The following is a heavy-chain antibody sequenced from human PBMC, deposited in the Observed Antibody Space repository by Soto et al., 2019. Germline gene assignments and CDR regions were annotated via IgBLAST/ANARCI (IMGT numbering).Heavy chain of an antibody. D-gene: IGHD3-22*01. Sequence: QVHLVESGGGVVQPGRSLRLACAASGFSFSSYGMHWVRQAPGKGLEWVAVISYDGSNTYYADSVKGRFTISRDNSENTLYLQMNSLRPDDTAVYFCARDLYYDISGTDYWGQGTLVTVPS. J-gene: IGHJ4*02. CDR2: ISYDGSNT. V-gene: IGHV3-30*03. CDR1: GFSFSSYG. CDR3: ARDLYYDISGTDY.